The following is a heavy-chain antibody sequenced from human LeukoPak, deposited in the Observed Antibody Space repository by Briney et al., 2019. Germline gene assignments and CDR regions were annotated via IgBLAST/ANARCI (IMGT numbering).Heavy chain of an antibody. V-gene: IGHV1-2*02. J-gene: IGHJ4*02. D-gene: IGHD2-2*01. CDR2: INPNSGGT. CDR3: AREDIVVVPAAGMDY. Sequence: ASVKVSCKASGGTFSSYAISWVRQAPGQGLEWMGWINPNSGGTNYAQKFQGRVTMTRDTSISTAYMELSRLRSDDTAVYYCAREDIVVVPAAGMDYWGQGTLVTVSS. CDR1: GGTFSSYA.